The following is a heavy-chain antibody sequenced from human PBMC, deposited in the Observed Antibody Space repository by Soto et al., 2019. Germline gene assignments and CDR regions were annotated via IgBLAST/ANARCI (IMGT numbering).Heavy chain of an antibody. CDR2: IIPIFGTA. CDR1: GGTFSSYA. Sequence: QVQLVQSGAEVKKPGSSVKVSCKASGGTFSSYAISWVRQAPGQGLEWMGGIIPIFGTANYAQKFQGRVMITADESTSTAYMELSSLRSEDTAVYYCARSIVVVPAADSYYYYYGMDVWGQGTTVTVSS. D-gene: IGHD2-2*01. CDR3: ARSIVVVPAADSYYYYYGMDV. V-gene: IGHV1-69*01. J-gene: IGHJ6*02.